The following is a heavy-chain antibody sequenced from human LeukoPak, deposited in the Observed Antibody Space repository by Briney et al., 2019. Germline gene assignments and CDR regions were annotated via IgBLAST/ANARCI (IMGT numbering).Heavy chain of an antibody. CDR1: GGSFSGYY. V-gene: IGHV4-34*01. Sequence: SETLSLTCAVYGGSFSGYYWSWIRQPPGKGLEWIGEINHSGSTNYNPSLKSRVTISVDSSKNQFSLKLSSVTAADTAVYYCARGNPTSYYDFWSGYFFDYWGQGTLVTVSS. CDR3: ARGNPTSYYDFWSGYFFDY. J-gene: IGHJ4*02. CDR2: INHSGST. D-gene: IGHD3-3*01.